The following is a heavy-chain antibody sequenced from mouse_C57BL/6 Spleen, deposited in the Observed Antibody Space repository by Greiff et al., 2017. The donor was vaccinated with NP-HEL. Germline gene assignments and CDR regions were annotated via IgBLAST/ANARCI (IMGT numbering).Heavy chain of an antibody. V-gene: IGHV1-80*01. CDR2: IYPGDGDT. CDR1: GYAFSSYW. CDR3: ARGGYYDYDGYYFDY. D-gene: IGHD2-4*01. J-gene: IGHJ2*01. Sequence: VQLQQSGAELVKPGASVKISCKASGYAFSSYWMNWVKQRPGKGLEWIGQIYPGDGDTNYNGKFKGKATLTADKSSSTAYMQLSSLTSEDSAVYFCARGGYYDYDGYYFDYWGQGTTLTVSS.